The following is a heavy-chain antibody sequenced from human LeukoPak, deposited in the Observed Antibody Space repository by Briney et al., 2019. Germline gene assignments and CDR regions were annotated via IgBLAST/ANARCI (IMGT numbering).Heavy chain of an antibody. D-gene: IGHD3-10*01. Sequence: GASVKVSCKASGYTFTSYDINWVRQATGQGLEWMGWMNPNSGNTGYAQKFQGRVTITRDTSISTAYMELSSLRSEDTAVYYCARVLWFGDENWFDPWGQGTLVTVSS. J-gene: IGHJ5*02. CDR3: ARVLWFGDENWFDP. CDR2: MNPNSGNT. V-gene: IGHV1-8*03. CDR1: GYTFTSYD.